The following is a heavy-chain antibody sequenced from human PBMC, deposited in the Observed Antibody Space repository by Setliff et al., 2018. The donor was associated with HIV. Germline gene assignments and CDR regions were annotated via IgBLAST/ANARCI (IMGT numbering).Heavy chain of an antibody. CDR2: IYNSAST. V-gene: IGHV4-59*08. J-gene: IGHJ4*02. CDR3: ARHSPSDY. CDR1: GDSISTDY. Sequence: PSETLSLTCTVSGDSISTDYWTWIRQPPGEGLEWIGYIYNSASTSYNPSLKSRVTISVDTSKNQFSLKLSSVTAADTAVYYCARHSPSDYWGQGTLVTVSS.